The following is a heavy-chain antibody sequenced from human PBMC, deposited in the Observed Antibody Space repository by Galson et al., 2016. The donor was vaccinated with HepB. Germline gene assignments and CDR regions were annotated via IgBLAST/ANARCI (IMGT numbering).Heavy chain of an antibody. D-gene: IGHD1/OR15-1a*01. J-gene: IGHJ4*02. V-gene: IGHV3-7*01. CDR1: GFTFTTYW. CDR2: IKQDESEK. CDR3: ATFIEENSSFES. Sequence: SLRLSCAASGFTFTTYWMSWVRQAPGKGLEWVANIKQDESEKFYVDSVKGRFTVSRDNAKNSLFLQMRSLSAEDTAVYFCATFIEENSSFESWGQGTLVTVSS.